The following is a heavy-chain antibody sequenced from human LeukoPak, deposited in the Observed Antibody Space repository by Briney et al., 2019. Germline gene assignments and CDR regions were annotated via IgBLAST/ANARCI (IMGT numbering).Heavy chain of an antibody. J-gene: IGHJ5*02. D-gene: IGHD3-3*01. CDR1: GYTFTSYD. Sequence: ASVKVSCKASGYTFTSYDINWVRQAAGQGLEWMGWMNANSGNTGYAQKFQGRVTITRDTSISTAYMELSSVRSEDTAVYYCARSYYDFWSGSLNWFDPWGQGTLVTVSS. V-gene: IGHV1-8*03. CDR3: ARSYYDFWSGSLNWFDP. CDR2: MNANSGNT.